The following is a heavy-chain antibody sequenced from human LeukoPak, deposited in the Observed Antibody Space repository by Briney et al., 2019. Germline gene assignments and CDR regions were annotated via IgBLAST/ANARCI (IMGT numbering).Heavy chain of an antibody. J-gene: IGHJ6*02. CDR2: ISYDGSNK. CDR3: AKDSAALVAYYYGMDL. D-gene: IGHD2-15*01. V-gene: IGHV3-30*18. Sequence: PGRSLRLSCAASGFTFSSYGMHWVRQAPGKGLEWVAVISYDGSNKYYAESVKGRFTISRDNSKNTLYLQMNSLRAEDTAVYHCAKDSAALVAYYYGMDLWGQGTTVIVSS. CDR1: GFTFSSYG.